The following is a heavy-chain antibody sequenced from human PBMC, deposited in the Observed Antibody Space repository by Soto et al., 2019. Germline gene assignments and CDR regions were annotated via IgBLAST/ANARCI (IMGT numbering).Heavy chain of an antibody. D-gene: IGHD6-13*01. CDR1: GFTFSSYS. CDR2: ISSSSSTI. J-gene: IGHJ5*02. V-gene: IGHV3-48*01. Sequence: EVQLVESGGGLVQPGGSLRLSCAASGFTFSSYSMNWVRQPPGQGLEWVSYISSSSSTIYYADPVKGRFTISRNNAKNSLSLEMKGLRGESTAVYAGERGVAAAGGYNRFDPWGQGTLVTVSS. CDR3: ERGVAAAGGYNRFDP.